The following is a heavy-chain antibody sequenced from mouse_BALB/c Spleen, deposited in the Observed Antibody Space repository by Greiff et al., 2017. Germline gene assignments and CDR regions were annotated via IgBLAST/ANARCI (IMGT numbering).Heavy chain of an antibody. D-gene: IGHD1-2*01. V-gene: IGHV14-3*02. CDR2: IDPANGNT. CDR3: ARDYGYPYYYAMDY. J-gene: IGHJ4*01. Sequence: VQLQQSGAELVKPGASVKLSCTASGFNIKDTYMHWVKQRPEQGLEWIGRIDPANGNTKYDPKFQGKATITADTSSNTAYLQLSSLTSEDTAVYYCARDYGYPYYYAMDYWGQGTSVTVSS. CDR1: GFNIKDTY.